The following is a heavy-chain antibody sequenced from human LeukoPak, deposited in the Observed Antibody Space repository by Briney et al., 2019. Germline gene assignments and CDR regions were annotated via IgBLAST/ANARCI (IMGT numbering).Heavy chain of an antibody. V-gene: IGHV3-23*01. J-gene: IGHJ3*02. Sequence: GGSLRLSCTASGFSFSAYAMMWVRQALGKGPEWGSAICGRGVNTYYADSVKGRFTISRDNSKYTLFLQMNSLRAEDTAVYYCARAPNGDYIGAFDMWGPGTMVTVSS. CDR1: GFSFSAYA. CDR2: ICGRGVNT. CDR3: ARAPNGDYIGAFDM. D-gene: IGHD4-17*01.